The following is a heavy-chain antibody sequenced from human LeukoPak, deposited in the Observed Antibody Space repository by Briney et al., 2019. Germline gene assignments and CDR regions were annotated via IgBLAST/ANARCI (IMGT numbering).Heavy chain of an antibody. CDR1: GFTFSSYA. D-gene: IGHD6-13*01. V-gene: IGHV3-23*01. CDR3: AKDSAPGSIGAAAVPKYFQH. Sequence: GGSLRLSCAASGFTFSSYAMSWVRQAPGKGLEWVSAISGSGGSTYYADSVKGRFTISRDNSKNTLYLQMNSLRAEDAAVYYCAKDSAPGSIGAAAVPKYFQHWGQGTLVTVSS. CDR2: ISGSGGST. J-gene: IGHJ1*01.